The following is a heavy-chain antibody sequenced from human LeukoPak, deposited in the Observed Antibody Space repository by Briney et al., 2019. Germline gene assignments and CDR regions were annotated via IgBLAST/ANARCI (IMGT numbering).Heavy chain of an antibody. Sequence: SQTLSLTCTVSGGSISSGDYHWSWIRQPPGKGLEWIGYIYYSGSTYYNPSLKSRVTISVDTSKNQFSLKLSSVTAADTAVYYCARGFRYCSSTSCFTDGFDPWGQGTLVTVSS. D-gene: IGHD2-2*02. CDR3: ARGFRYCSSTSCFTDGFDP. CDR1: GGSISSGDYH. J-gene: IGHJ5*02. V-gene: IGHV4-30-4*01. CDR2: IYYSGST.